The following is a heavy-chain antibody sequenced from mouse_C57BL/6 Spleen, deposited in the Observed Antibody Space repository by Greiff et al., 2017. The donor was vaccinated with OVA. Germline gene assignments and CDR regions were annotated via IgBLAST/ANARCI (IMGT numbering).Heavy chain of an antibody. Sequence: QVQLQQSGPGLVAPSQSLSITCTVSGFSFTSYGVSWVRQPPGKGLEWLGVIWGDGSTTYHSALISRLSISKYNSKSQFFLKLNSLQTDDTAAYYCAKIYDGCDEYWGQGTTLTVSS. D-gene: IGHD2-3*01. CDR1: GFSFTSYG. CDR3: AKIYDGCDEY. J-gene: IGHJ2*01. V-gene: IGHV2-3*01. CDR2: IWGDGST.